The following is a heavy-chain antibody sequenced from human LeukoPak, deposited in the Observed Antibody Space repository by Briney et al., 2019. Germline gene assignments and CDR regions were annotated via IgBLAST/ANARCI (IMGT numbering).Heavy chain of an antibody. D-gene: IGHD4/OR15-4a*01. Sequence: PSETLSLTCTVSGGSISSSSYYWGWIRQPPGKGLEWIGSIYYSGSTYYNPSLKSRVTISADTSKNQLSLKLTSVTAADTAVYYCARESDLSNYDRTDYWGQGTLVTVSS. CDR2: IYYSGST. J-gene: IGHJ4*02. CDR1: GGSISSSSYY. CDR3: ARESDLSNYDRTDY. V-gene: IGHV4-39*07.